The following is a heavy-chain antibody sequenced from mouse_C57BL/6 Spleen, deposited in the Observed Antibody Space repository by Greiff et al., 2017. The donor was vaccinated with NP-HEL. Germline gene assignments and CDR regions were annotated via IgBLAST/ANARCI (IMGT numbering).Heavy chain of an antibody. CDR1: GYTFTSYW. D-gene: IGHD2-1*01. Sequence: QVQLQQPGAELVKPGASVKMSCKASGYTFTSYWITWVKQRPGQGLEWIGDIYPGSGSTTYNEKFKSKATLTVDTSSSTAYMQLSSLTSEDSAVYYCAREIYYGNYPYYAMDYWGQGTSVTVSS. CDR3: AREIYYGNYPYYAMDY. J-gene: IGHJ4*01. CDR2: IYPGSGST. V-gene: IGHV1-55*01.